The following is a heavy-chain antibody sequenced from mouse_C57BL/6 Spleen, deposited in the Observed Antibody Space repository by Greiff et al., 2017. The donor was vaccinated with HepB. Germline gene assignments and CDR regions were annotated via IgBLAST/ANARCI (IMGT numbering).Heavy chain of an antibody. Sequence: QVQLKESGAELARPGASVKMSCKASGYTFTSYTMHWVKQRPGQGLEWIGYINPSSGYTKYNQKFKDKATLTADKSSSTAYMQLSSLTSEDSAVYYCARSGTGGAMDYWGQGTSVTVSS. CDR3: ARSGTGGAMDY. CDR2: INPSSGYT. V-gene: IGHV1-4*01. D-gene: IGHD4-1*01. CDR1: GYTFTSYT. J-gene: IGHJ4*01.